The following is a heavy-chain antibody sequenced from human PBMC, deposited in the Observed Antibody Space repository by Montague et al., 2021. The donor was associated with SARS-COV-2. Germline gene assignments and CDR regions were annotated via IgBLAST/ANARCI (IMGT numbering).Heavy chain of an antibody. CDR3: ARLGDGVVPSPILGVGPYYSNYCEDV. D-gene: IGHD2-2*02. CDR1: GGSFSTYS. CDR2: IHHGGST. Sequence: SETLSLTCAVHGGSFSTYSWNWIRKPPGKGLEWIGEIHHGGSTNXNPSLKSRVTISADTSKNQFSLKLTSVAAADTAVYYCARLGDGVVPSPILGVGPYYSNYCEDVWGKGTTGTVSS. V-gene: IGHV4-34*01. J-gene: IGHJ6*03.